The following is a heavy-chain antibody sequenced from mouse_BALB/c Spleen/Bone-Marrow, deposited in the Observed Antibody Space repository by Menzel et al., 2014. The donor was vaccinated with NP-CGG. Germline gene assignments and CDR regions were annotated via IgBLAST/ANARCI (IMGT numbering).Heavy chain of an antibody. D-gene: IGHD2-3*01. Sequence: QVHVRQSGPELVTPGPSVKLSCKTSGYSFTSYWMNWVKQRLGQGLEWIGMINPSDSETKLNQKFKDKATLTVDKSSSKDYMHLNSPTSEESADYYCSGGDGCGGFHYWGQGTLVTVSA. CDR2: INPSDSET. J-gene: IGHJ3*01. CDR1: GYSFTSYW. V-gene: IGHV1-61*01. CDR3: SGGDGCGGFHY.